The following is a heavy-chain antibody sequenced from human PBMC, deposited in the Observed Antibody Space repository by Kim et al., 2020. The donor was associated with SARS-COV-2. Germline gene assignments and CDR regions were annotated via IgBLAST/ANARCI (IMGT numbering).Heavy chain of an antibody. V-gene: IGHV3-21*01. Sequence: GGSLRLSCAASGFTFSSYSMNWVRQAPGKGLEWVSFISSSSSYIYYADSVKGRFTISRDNAKNSLYLQMNSLRAEDTAVYYCAREEQLVRYFDYWGQGTLVTVSS. D-gene: IGHD6-6*01. CDR1: GFTFSSYS. CDR2: ISSSSSYI. J-gene: IGHJ4*02. CDR3: AREEQLVRYFDY.